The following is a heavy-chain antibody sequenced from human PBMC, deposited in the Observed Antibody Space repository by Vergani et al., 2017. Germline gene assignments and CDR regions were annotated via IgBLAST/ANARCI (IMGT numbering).Heavy chain of an antibody. CDR1: GFTFSNAW. Sequence: EVQLVESGGGLVKPGGSLRLSCAASGFTFSNAWMSWVRQAPGKGLEWVGRIKSKNDGGTTDYAAPVKGRFTISRDDSKNTLYLQMNSLKTEDTAVYYCTTTTYCSGGSCYIYYYYYGMDVWGQGTTVTVSS. V-gene: IGHV3-15*01. CDR2: IKSKNDGGTT. CDR3: TTTTYCSGGSCYIYYYYYGMDV. J-gene: IGHJ6*02. D-gene: IGHD2-15*01.